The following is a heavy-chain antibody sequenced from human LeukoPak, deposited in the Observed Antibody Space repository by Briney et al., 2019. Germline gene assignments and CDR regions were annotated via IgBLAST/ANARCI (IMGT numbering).Heavy chain of an antibody. CDR1: GYTFTGYY. J-gene: IGHJ4*02. D-gene: IGHD3-3*01. V-gene: IGHV1-2*02. Sequence: AASVKVSCKASGYTFTGYYMHWVRQAPGQGLEWMRWINPNSGGTNYAQKFQGRVTMTRDTSISTAYMELSRLRSDDTAVYYCARDPQDYYDFWSGYSYYFDYWGQGTLVTVSS. CDR2: INPNSGGT. CDR3: ARDPQDYYDFWSGYSYYFDY.